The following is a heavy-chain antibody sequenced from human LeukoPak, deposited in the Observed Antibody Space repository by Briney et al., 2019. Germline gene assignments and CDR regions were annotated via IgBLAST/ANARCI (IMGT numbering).Heavy chain of an antibody. V-gene: IGHV3-21*04. CDR3: ARLVRMTTAVTHDY. CDR2: ISSDSYDI. CDR1: GFAFSSYS. Sequence: GGSLRLSCAASGFAFSSYSMNWVRQAPGKGLEWVSYISSDSYDIYYADSLKGRFTISRDNAKNSLYLQMHSLRAEDTAVYYCARLVRMTTAVTHDYWGQGTLVTASS. J-gene: IGHJ4*02. D-gene: IGHD4-23*01.